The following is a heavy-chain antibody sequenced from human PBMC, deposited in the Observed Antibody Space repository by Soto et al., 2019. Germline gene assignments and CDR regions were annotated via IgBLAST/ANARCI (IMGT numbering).Heavy chain of an antibody. D-gene: IGHD5-12*01. CDR3: AREASREYSGYVHDAFDI. CDR1: GFTFSSYS. V-gene: IGHV3-48*01. Sequence: PGGSLRLSCAASGFTFSSYSMNWVRQAPGKGLEWVSYISSSSSTIYYADSVKGRFTISRDNAKNSLYLQMNSLRAEDTAVYYCAREASREYSGYVHDAFDIWGQGTMVTVSS. CDR2: ISSSSSTI. J-gene: IGHJ3*02.